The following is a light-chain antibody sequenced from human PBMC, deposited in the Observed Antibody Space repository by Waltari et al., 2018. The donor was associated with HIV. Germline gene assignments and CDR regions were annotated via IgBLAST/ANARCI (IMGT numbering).Light chain of an antibody. CDR2: GSR. CDR1: TSNIGANYD. J-gene: IGLJ2*01. CDR3: YSTDSSGNHRV. Sequence: QSVLTQPPAVSGALGQRVSISCTGTTSNIGANYDVHWYQQYPGRAPKVLVYGSRHRPSGIPERFSGSSSGTMATLTISGAQVEDEADYYCYSTDSSGNHRVFGGGTELIVL. V-gene: IGLV1-40*01.